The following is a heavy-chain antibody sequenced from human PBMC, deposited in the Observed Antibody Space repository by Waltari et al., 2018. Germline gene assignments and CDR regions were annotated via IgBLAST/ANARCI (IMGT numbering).Heavy chain of an antibody. CDR3: AKEGYSSSSSFFDY. J-gene: IGHJ4*02. Sequence: QVQLVESGGGVVQPGGSLRLSCAASGFTFSRYGMHWVRQAPGKGLEWVAFIRYDGSNKYYADSVKGRFTISRDNSKNTLYLQMNSLRAEDTAVYYCAKEGYSSSSSFFDYWGQGTLVTVSS. V-gene: IGHV3-30*02. D-gene: IGHD6-13*01. CDR2: IRYDGSNK. CDR1: GFTFSRYG.